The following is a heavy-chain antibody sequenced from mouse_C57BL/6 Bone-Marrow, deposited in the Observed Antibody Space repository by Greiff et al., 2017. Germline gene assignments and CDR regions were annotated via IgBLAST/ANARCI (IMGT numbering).Heavy chain of an antibody. Sequence: DVMLVESGGDLVKPGGSLKLSCAASGFTFSSYGMSWVRQTPDKRLEWVATISSGGSYTYYPDSVKGRFPISRDNAKNTLYLQMSSLKSEDTAMYYCAILMITTTDGVWDYWGQGTTLTVSS. D-gene: IGHD2-4*01. CDR1: GFTFSSYG. CDR3: AILMITTTDGVWDY. CDR2: ISSGGSYT. J-gene: IGHJ2*01. V-gene: IGHV5-6*02.